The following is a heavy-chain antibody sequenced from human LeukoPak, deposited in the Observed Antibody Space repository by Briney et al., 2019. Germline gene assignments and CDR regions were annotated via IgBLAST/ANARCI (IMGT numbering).Heavy chain of an antibody. CDR2: ISSSSSYI. CDR1: GFTFSSYS. D-gene: IGHD1-1*01. J-gene: IGHJ6*02. Sequence: TGGSLRLSCAASGFTFSSYSMNWVRQAPGKGLEWVSSISSSSSYIYYADSVKGRFTISRDNSKNTRYLQMNSLRAEDTAVYYCARLQLEDYYYYGMDVWGQGTTVTVSS. CDR3: ARLQLEDYYYYGMDV. V-gene: IGHV3-21*01.